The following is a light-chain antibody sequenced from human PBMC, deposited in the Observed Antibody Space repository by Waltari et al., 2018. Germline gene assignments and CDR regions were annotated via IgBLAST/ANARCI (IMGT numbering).Light chain of an antibody. CDR1: QSVLSSTNSNNY. Sequence: DIVMTLAPDSLALSVAEGDTMSCRSSQSVLSSTNSNNYLAWYQQRPGQPPKLLFYWASTRVSGVPDRFDGSGSGTDFTLTISSLQAEDLAVYYCQQYYTTPCTFGQGTRLEI. CDR2: WAS. CDR3: QQYYTTPCT. J-gene: IGKJ2*02. V-gene: IGKV4-1*01.